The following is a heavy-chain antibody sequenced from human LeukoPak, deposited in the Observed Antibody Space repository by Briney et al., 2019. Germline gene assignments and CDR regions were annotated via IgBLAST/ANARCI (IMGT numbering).Heavy chain of an antibody. J-gene: IGHJ4*02. V-gene: IGHV3-30*18. CDR2: ISYDGNNR. CDR1: GFTFSNYA. D-gene: IGHD3-10*01. CDR3: AKSFYDNYGSFHY. Sequence: HPGGSLRLSCAASGFTFSNYAMHWVRQSPGKGLEWVTIISYDGNNRYYADSVRGRFTISRDNSKNTLYLQMDSLRAEDTAVYYCAKSFYDNYGSFHYWGQGTLVTVSS.